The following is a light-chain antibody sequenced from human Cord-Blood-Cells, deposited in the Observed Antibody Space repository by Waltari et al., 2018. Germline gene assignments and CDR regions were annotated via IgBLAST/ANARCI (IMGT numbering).Light chain of an antibody. CDR3: QQSYSTPGGT. Sequence: DIQMTQSPSSLSASVGDRVTITCRASQSISSYLNWYQQKPGKAPKLLIYAASSLQSGVPSRFSGSGSATDFTLTISSLQPEDFATYYCQQSYSTPGGTFGPGTKVDIK. J-gene: IGKJ3*01. V-gene: IGKV1-39*01. CDR2: AAS. CDR1: QSISSY.